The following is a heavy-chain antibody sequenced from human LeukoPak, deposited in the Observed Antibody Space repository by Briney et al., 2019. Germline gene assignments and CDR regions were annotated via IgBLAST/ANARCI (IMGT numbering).Heavy chain of an antibody. D-gene: IGHD2-21*02. V-gene: IGHV1-3*01. Sequence: GASVKVSCKASGYTFTTYAIHWVRQAPGQGLEWMGWINVGNANTRYSQKFQGRVTITRDTSASTAYIEMSRLRSEDTAVYYCARAYCGGDCYNDYWGQGTLVTVSS. J-gene: IGHJ4*02. CDR2: INVGNANT. CDR3: ARAYCGGDCYNDY. CDR1: GYTFTTYA.